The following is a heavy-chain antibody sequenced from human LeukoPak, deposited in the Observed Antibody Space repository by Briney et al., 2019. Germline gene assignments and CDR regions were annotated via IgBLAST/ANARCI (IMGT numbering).Heavy chain of an antibody. CDR2: ISRSGSTI. Sequence: GGSLRLTCAASGFTFSSYDMNWVRQAPGKGLEWVSYISRSGSTIYYADSVQGRFTISRDNAKNSLYLQMNSLRAEDTAVYYCARGGAVTTYDYWGQGTLVTVSS. V-gene: IGHV3-48*03. D-gene: IGHD4-17*01. J-gene: IGHJ4*02. CDR3: ARGGAVTTYDY. CDR1: GFTFSSYD.